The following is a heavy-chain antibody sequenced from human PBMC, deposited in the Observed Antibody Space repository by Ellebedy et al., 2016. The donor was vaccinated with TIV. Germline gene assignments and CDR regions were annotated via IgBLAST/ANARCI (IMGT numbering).Heavy chain of an antibody. Sequence: ASVKVSXXASGYTFTSYYMHWVRQAPGQGLEWMGIINPSGGRTSYAQKFQGRVTMTRDTSTSTVYMELSSLRSEDTAVYYCAIRYSSGCSLDYWGQGTLVTVSS. CDR2: INPSGGRT. CDR3: AIRYSSGCSLDY. V-gene: IGHV1-46*01. D-gene: IGHD6-19*01. CDR1: GYTFTSYY. J-gene: IGHJ4*02.